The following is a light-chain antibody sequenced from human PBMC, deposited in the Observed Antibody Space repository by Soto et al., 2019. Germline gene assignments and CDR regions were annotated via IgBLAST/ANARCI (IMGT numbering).Light chain of an antibody. CDR2: DAS. Sequence: EIVLPQSPATLSLSPGERATLSCGASRGVSSSYLAWYQQKPGLAPRLLIYDASTRATAIPDRFSCSGSGTDFTLTISRRAPEDFAVYYCQQDGSSPYTFGHGTKLEIK. J-gene: IGKJ2*01. CDR1: RGVSSSY. V-gene: IGKV3D-20*01. CDR3: QQDGSSPYT.